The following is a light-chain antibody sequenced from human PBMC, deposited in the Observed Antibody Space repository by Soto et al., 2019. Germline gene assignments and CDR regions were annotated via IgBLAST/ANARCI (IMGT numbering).Light chain of an antibody. CDR2: SNH. CDR3: STWDDSLNGVV. Sequence: QSVLTQPPSASGTPGQRVTISCSGSNSNIGSKTVNWYQHLPGTAPKLLIYSNHHRPSGVPDRFSASKSGTSASLAISGLQSEDEADYYCSTWDDSLNGVVFGGGTKHTVL. CDR1: NSNIGSKT. J-gene: IGLJ2*01. V-gene: IGLV1-44*01.